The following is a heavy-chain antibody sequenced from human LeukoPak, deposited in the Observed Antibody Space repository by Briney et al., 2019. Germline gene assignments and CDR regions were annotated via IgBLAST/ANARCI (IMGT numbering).Heavy chain of an antibody. J-gene: IGHJ4*02. V-gene: IGHV3-11*01. CDR2: ISSSGTTI. CDR3: ARNRGYGGYDSDY. CDR1: GFSFSDYY. D-gene: IGHD5-12*01. Sequence: PGGSLRLSCAASGFSFSDYYMSWIRQAPGKGLEWVSYISSSGTTIYHADSVKGRFTISRDNAKNSLYLQMNSLRAEDTAVYYCARNRGYGGYDSDYWGQGTLVTVSS.